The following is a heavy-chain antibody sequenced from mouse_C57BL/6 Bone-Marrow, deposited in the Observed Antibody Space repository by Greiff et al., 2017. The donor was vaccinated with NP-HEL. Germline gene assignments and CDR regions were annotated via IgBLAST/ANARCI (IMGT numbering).Heavy chain of an antibody. Sequence: QVQLQQPGAELVKPGASVKLSCKASGYTFTSYWMHWVKQRPGQGLEWIGMIHPNSGSTNYNEKFKSKATLTVDKSSSTAYMQLSSLTSEDSAVYYCARRGITRVVAPDYWGQGTTLTVSS. CDR2: IHPNSGST. CDR1: GYTFTSYW. V-gene: IGHV1-64*01. J-gene: IGHJ2*01. D-gene: IGHD1-1*01. CDR3: ARRGITRVVAPDY.